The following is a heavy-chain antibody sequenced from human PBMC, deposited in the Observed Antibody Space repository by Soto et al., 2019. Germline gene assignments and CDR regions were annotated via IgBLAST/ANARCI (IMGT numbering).Heavy chain of an antibody. V-gene: IGHV1-58*01. CDR2: IVVGSGNT. CDR3: ARGRGGRRTGYFDY. J-gene: IGHJ4*02. Sequence: STEVSCISSGFSFTSSAVQWVRQARVQRLEWIGWIVVGSGNTNYAQKFQGRVTITADKSTSTAYMELSSLRSEDTAVYYCARGRGGRRTGYFDYWGQGNLVTGSA. D-gene: IGHD2-8*02. CDR1: GFSFTSSA.